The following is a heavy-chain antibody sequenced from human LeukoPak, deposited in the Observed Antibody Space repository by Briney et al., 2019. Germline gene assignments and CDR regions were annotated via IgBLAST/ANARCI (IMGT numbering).Heavy chain of an antibody. V-gene: IGHV1-69*02. CDR3: ARSLNFASPMTFGY. Sequence: SVKVSCKASGDTFSNYPINWVRQAPGQGLEWLGRIIPFLTLTNYAQNFQDRVTITADKSTSTAYMELSSLRSEDTAMYYCARSLNFASPMTFGYWGQGTLVTVSS. CDR2: IIPFLTLT. CDR1: GDTFSNYP. D-gene: IGHD3-16*01. J-gene: IGHJ4*02.